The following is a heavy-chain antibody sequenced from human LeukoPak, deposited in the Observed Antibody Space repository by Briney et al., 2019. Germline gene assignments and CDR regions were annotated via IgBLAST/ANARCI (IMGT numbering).Heavy chain of an antibody. CDR2: IYYSGST. Sequence: PSETLSLTCTVSGGSISSSSYYWGWIRQPPGKGLEWIGSIYYSGSTYYNPSLKSRVTISVDTSKNQFSLKLSSVTAADTAVYYCARPFALKDVWGKGTTVTVSS. CDR1: GGSISSSSYY. CDR3: ARPFALKDV. D-gene: IGHD2/OR15-2a*01. J-gene: IGHJ6*04. V-gene: IGHV4-39*07.